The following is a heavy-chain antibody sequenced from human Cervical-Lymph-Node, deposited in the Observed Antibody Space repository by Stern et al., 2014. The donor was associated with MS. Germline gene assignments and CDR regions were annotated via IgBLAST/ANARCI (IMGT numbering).Heavy chain of an antibody. CDR2: IIPIFGTA. CDR1: GGTFSSYA. V-gene: IGHV1-69*01. CDR3: ARVVTGTTKDYYGMDV. J-gene: IGHJ6*02. D-gene: IGHD1-7*01. Sequence: VQLVESGAEVKKPGSSVKVSCKASGGTFSSYAISWVRQAPGQGLEWMGVIIPIFGTANYAQKFQGRVTITADESTSTAYMELSSLRSEDTAVYYCARVVTGTTKDYYGMDVWGQGTTVTVSS.